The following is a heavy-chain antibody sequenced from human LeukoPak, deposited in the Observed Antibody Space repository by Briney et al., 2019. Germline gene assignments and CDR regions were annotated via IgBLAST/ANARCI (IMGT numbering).Heavy chain of an antibody. CDR3: AREGGQWLLNYYYYYYMDV. J-gene: IGHJ6*03. CDR2: IIPIFGTA. CDR1: GGTFSSYA. D-gene: IGHD6-19*01. V-gene: IGHV1-69*06. Sequence: GASVKVSCKASGGTFSSYAISWVRQAPGQGLEWMGGIIPIFGTANYAQKFQGRVTITADKSTSTAYMELSSLRSEDTAVYYCAREGGQWLLNYYYYYYMDVWGKGTTVSVPS.